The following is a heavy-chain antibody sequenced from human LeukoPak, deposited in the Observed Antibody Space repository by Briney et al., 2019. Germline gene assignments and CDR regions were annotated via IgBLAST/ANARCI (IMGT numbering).Heavy chain of an antibody. CDR2: IYTSGST. J-gene: IGHJ3*02. CDR3: ARDRDYDFWSGYLDAFDI. V-gene: IGHV4-61*02. Sequence: SETLSLTFTVSGGSISSGSYYWSWIRQPAGKGLEWIGRIYTSGSTNYNPSLKSRVTISVDTSKNQFSLKLSSVTAADTAVYYCARDRDYDFWSGYLDAFDIWGQGTMVTVSS. CDR1: GGSISSGSYY. D-gene: IGHD3-3*01.